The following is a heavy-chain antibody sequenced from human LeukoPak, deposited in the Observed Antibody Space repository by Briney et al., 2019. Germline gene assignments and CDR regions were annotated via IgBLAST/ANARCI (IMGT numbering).Heavy chain of an antibody. Sequence: KPSETLSLTCTVSGGSISSYYWSWIRQPPGKGLEWIGYIYYSGSTNYNPSLKSRVTISVDTSKNQFSLKLSSVTAADTAVYYCARVNPSYGDYGGAHMHIYWYFDLWGRGTLVTVSP. CDR3: ARVNPSYGDYGGAHMHIYWYFDL. D-gene: IGHD4-17*01. CDR2: IYYSGST. V-gene: IGHV4-59*01. CDR1: GGSISSYY. J-gene: IGHJ2*01.